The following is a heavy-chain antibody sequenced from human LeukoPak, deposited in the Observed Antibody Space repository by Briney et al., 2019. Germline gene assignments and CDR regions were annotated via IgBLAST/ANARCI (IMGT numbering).Heavy chain of an antibody. CDR2: ISSSSSYI. V-gene: IGHV3-21*01. J-gene: IGHJ4*02. CDR3: ATSKWELLGGFDY. D-gene: IGHD1-26*01. Sequence: GGSLRLSCAASGFTFNSYSMNWVRQAPGKGLEWVSSISSSSSYIYFADSVKGRFTISRDNAKNSLYLQMNSLRAEDTAVYYCATSKWELLGGFDYWGQGTLVTVSS. CDR1: GFTFNSYS.